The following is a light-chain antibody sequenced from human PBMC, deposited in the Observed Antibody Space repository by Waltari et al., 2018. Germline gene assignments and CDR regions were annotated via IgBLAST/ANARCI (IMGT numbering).Light chain of an antibody. CDR1: SGSIASYY. Sequence: NFMLTQPHSVSESPGKTVTISCTRSSGSIASYYVQWYQQRTCSAPTTVIYDDDLRPSGVPDRFSGSIDSSSHSASLTISGLKTEDEADYYGQSYDDTTNQVFGGGTTLTVL. CDR3: QSYDDTTNQV. CDR2: DDD. V-gene: IGLV6-57*04. J-gene: IGLJ2*01.